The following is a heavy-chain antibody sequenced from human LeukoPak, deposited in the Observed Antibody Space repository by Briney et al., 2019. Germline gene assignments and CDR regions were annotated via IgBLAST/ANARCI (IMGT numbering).Heavy chain of an antibody. CDR1: GYTFTGYY. D-gene: IGHD3-22*01. V-gene: IGHV1-2*02. CDR3: ARSDYYDSSGYGY. Sequence: GASVKVSCKASGYTFTGYYMHWARQAPGQGLEWMGWINPNSGGTNYAQKFQGRVTMTRDTSISTAYMELSRLRSDDTAVYYCARSDYYDSSGYGYWGQGTLVTVSS. CDR2: INPNSGGT. J-gene: IGHJ4*02.